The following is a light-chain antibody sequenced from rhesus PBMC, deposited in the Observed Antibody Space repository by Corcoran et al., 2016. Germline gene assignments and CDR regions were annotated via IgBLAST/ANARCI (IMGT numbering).Light chain of an antibody. CDR2: GAS. Sequence: EIVLTQSPATLALSPGERATLSCRASQSVSSYLAWYQQKPGQAPRLLIYGASSRATGIPDRFSGSGYGTEFTLTISSLEPEDVGVYFCLQSSNWYSFGQGTKVEIK. J-gene: IGKJ2*01. CDR3: LQSSNWYS. V-gene: IGKV3-24*04. CDR1: QSVSSY.